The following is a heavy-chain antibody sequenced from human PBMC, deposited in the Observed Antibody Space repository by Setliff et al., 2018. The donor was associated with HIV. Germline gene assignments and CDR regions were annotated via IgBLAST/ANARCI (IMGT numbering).Heavy chain of an antibody. D-gene: IGHD6-13*01. Sequence: PSETLSLTCAVYGEFLSGYYWTWIRQPPGKRLEWLASIYYSGSTSYNPSLSSRLTISVDTSKNQLSLRLSSVTAADTAVYYCARHWDPPGSSWIFYYYYMDLWGEGTTVTVSS. J-gene: IGHJ6*03. CDR3: ARHWDPPGSSWIFYYYYMDL. V-gene: IGHV4-59*04. CDR2: IYYSGST. CDR1: GEFLSGYY.